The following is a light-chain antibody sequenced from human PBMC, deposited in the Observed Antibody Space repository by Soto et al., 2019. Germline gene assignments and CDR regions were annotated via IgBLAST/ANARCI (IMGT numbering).Light chain of an antibody. Sequence: EIVVTQSPGALSLSPGERATLSCKASPNIITDYFAWYQQKPGQAPRLLIYGAFRWDTGVPDRFRGSGSGTDFTLTITRLEPDDSALYYCQQYGPSPTFGPGTKVEIK. CDR3: QQYGPSPT. V-gene: IGKV3-20*01. J-gene: IGKJ3*01. CDR1: PNIITDY. CDR2: GAF.